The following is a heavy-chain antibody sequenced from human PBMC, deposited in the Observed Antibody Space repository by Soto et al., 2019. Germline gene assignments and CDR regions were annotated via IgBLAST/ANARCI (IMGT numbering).Heavy chain of an antibody. J-gene: IGHJ4*02. CDR2: INAGNGNT. Sequence: ASVKVSCKASGYTFTIHAMHWGRQAPGQRLEWMGWINAGNGNTKYSQKFQGRVTITRDTSASTAYMELSSLRSEDTAVYYCARDLRYSYGPSFDYWGQGTLVTVSS. CDR3: ARDLRYSYGPSFDY. V-gene: IGHV1-3*01. D-gene: IGHD5-18*01. CDR1: GYTFTIHA.